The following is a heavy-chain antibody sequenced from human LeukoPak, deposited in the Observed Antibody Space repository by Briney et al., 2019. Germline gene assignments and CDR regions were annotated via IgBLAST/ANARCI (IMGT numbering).Heavy chain of an antibody. CDR2: ISAYNGNT. J-gene: IGHJ6*02. D-gene: IGHD6-19*01. Sequence: ASVKVSCKASGYTFTSYGISWVRQAPGQGLEWMGWISAYNGNTNYAQKLQGRVTMTRDTSTSTVYMELSSLRSEDTAVYYCARGRGGYSSEAYYYYYYGMDVWGQGTTVTVSS. V-gene: IGHV1-18*01. CDR3: ARGRGGYSSEAYYYYYYGMDV. CDR1: GYTFTSYG.